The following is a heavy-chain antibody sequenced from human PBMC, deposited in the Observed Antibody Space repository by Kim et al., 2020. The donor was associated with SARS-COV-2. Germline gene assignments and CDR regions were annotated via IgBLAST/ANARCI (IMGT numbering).Heavy chain of an antibody. Sequence: SVKVSCQASGGTFSSYAISWVRQAPGQGLEWMGRIIPILGIANYAQKFQGRVTITADKSTSTAYMELSSLRSEDTAVYYCARGERVGARGGWTFDIWGQ. D-gene: IGHD1-26*01. CDR2: IIPILGIA. V-gene: IGHV1-69*04. J-gene: IGHJ3*02. CDR1: GGTFSSYA. CDR3: ARGERVGARGGWTFDI.